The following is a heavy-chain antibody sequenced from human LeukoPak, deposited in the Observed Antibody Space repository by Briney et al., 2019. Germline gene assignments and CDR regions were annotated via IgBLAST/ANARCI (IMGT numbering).Heavy chain of an antibody. CDR3: ARGMAVAGRGNWFDP. D-gene: IGHD6-19*01. CDR2: INHGGST. J-gene: IGHJ5*02. CDR1: GGSFGGYY. V-gene: IGHV4-34*01. Sequence: SETLSLTCAVYGGSFGGYYWSWIRQLPGKGLEWIGEINHGGSTNYNPSLKSRVTISVDTSKNQFSLKLTSVTAADTAVYYCARGMAVAGRGNWFDPWGQGTLVTVSS.